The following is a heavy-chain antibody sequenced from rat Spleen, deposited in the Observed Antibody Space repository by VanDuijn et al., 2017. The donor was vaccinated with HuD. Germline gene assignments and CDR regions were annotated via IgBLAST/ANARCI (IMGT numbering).Heavy chain of an antibody. CDR2: ISAGGDNT. V-gene: IGHV5-25*01. CDR3: ARQSD. Sequence: EVQLVESDGGLVQPGGSLKLSCVASGFTFNNYYMAWVRQAPTKGLEWVAYISAGGDNTYYRDSVKGRFTISRDNAKSTLYLQMDSLRSEDTATYYCARQSDWGQGVMVTVSS. J-gene: IGHJ2*01. CDR1: GFTFNNYY.